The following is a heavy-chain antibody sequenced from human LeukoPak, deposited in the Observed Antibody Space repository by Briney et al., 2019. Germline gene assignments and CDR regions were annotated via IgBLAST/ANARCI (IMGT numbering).Heavy chain of an antibody. Sequence: GGSLRLSCAASGFTFSSYEMNWVRQAPGKGLEWISYISTSGSTIYYADSVKGRFTVSRDNAKNSLYLQMNSLRAEDTAVYYCARAGYYFDCWGQGTLVTVSS. CDR3: ARAGYYFDC. V-gene: IGHV3-48*03. CDR1: GFTFSSYE. CDR2: ISTSGSTI. J-gene: IGHJ4*02.